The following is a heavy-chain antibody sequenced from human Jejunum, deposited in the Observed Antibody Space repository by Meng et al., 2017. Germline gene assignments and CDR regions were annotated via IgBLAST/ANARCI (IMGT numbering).Heavy chain of an antibody. CDR1: GFSFSDYI. CDR3: DGGRTGSAPFDY. V-gene: IGHV3-72*01. J-gene: IGHJ4*02. Sequence: GGSLRLSCAASGFSFSDYIMDWVRQAPGKGQEWVGRSRNKANRYTTEYAAPVRGRFSVSRDDAENSLFLQMNSLKPEDTAAYYCDGGRTGSAPFDYWGQGTLVTVSS. CDR2: SRNKANRYTT. D-gene: IGHD1-26*01.